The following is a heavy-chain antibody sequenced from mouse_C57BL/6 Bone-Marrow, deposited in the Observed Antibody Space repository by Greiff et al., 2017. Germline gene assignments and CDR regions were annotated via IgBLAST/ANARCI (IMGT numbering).Heavy chain of an antibody. D-gene: IGHD2-2*01. CDR1: GYTFTSYW. CDR3: AREGLRQMDY. J-gene: IGHJ4*01. V-gene: IGHV1-64*01. CDR2: IHPNSGST. Sequence: QVQLQQPGAELVKPGASVKLSCKASGYTFTSYWMHWVKQRPGQGLAWIGMIHPNSGSTNYNEKFKSKATLTVDNSSSTAYMQLSSLTSEDSAVYYCAREGLRQMDYWGQGTSVTVSS.